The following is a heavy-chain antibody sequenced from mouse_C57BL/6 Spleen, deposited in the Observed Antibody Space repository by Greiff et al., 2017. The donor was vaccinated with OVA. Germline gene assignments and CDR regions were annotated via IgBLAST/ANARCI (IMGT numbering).Heavy chain of an antibody. J-gene: IGHJ2*01. CDR3: ARSLVYYFDY. CDR2: INPSNGGT. Sequence: QVHVKQSGTELVKPGASVKLSCKASGYTFTSYWMHWVKQRPGQGLEWIGNINPSNGGTNYNEKFKSKATLTVDKSSSTAYMQLSSLTSEDSAVYYCARSLVYYFDYWGQGTTLTVSS. V-gene: IGHV1-53*01. CDR1: GYTFTSYW.